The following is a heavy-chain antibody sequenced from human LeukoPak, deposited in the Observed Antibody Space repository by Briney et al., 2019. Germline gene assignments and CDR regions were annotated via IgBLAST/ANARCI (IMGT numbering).Heavy chain of an antibody. V-gene: IGHV4-38-2*02. Sequence: PSETLSLTCAVSGYSISSGFYWVWIRQPPGKRVEWIGNIYYSGSTSYNPSLKSRVIMSVDTSRNQFSLNLTSVTAADTAIYYCARDYTVTPFDYWGQGILVTVSS. CDR3: ARDYTVTPFDY. CDR2: IYYSGST. CDR1: GYSISSGFY. J-gene: IGHJ4*02. D-gene: IGHD4-17*01.